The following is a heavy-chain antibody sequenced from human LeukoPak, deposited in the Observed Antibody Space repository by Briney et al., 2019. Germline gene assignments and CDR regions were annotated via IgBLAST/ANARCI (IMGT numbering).Heavy chain of an antibody. J-gene: IGHJ4*02. V-gene: IGHV4-59*01. Sequence: SETLSLTCTVSGGSISSYYWRWIRQPPGKGLEWIGYIYYSGSTNYNPSLKSRFTISVDTSKNQFSLKLSSVTAADTAVYYCARGTLGMAPWRYWGQGTLVTVSS. CDR1: GGSISSYY. CDR2: IYYSGST. D-gene: IGHD5-24*01. CDR3: ARGTLGMAPWRY.